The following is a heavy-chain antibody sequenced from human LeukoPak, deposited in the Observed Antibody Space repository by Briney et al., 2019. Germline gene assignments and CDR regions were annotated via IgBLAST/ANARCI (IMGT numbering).Heavy chain of an antibody. CDR2: SDLEDYDT. CDR1: GYRLTDLS. V-gene: IGHV1-24*01. J-gene: IGHJ6*02. CDR3: ATGVAAEMRGLDV. Sequence: ASVKVSCNVAGYRLTDLSSHWVRQAPGKGLEWMGGSDLEDYDTIYAQDFQDRVTLTEDTSTDTAYMELSSLRSDDTAVYYCATGVAAEMRGLDVWGQGTTVIVSS. D-gene: IGHD2-15*01.